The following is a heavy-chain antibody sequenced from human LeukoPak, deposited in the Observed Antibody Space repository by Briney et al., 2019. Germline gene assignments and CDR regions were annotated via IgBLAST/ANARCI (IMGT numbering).Heavy chain of an antibody. J-gene: IGHJ4*02. V-gene: IGHV3-30*01. D-gene: IGHD2-8*01. Sequence: GRSLRLSCAASGFTFSSYAMHWVRQAPGKGLEWVAVISYDGSNKYYADSVKGRFTISRDNSKNTLYLQMNSLRGEDTAVYYCARAYCTNGVCYSVVDYWGQGTLVTVSS. CDR3: ARAYCTNGVCYSVVDY. CDR2: ISYDGSNK. CDR1: GFTFSSYA.